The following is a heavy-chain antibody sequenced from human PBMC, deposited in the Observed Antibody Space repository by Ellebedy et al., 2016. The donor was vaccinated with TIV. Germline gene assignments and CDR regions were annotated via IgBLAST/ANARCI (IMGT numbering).Heavy chain of an antibody. CDR1: GGSISSYY. V-gene: IGHV4-59*08. J-gene: IGHJ3*02. D-gene: IGHD2-2*01. CDR3: ASGGPTYQLPTPYHAFDI. CDR2: IYSSGST. Sequence: GSLRLSCTVSGGSISSYYWSWIRQPPGKGLEWIGYIYSSGSTNYNPSLKSRVTISEDTSKNQFSLKLSSVTAADTAVYYCASGGPTYQLPTPYHAFDIWGQGTTVTVS.